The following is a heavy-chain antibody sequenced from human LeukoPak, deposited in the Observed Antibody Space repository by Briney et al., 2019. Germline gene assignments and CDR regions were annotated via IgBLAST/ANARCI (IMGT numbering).Heavy chain of an antibody. CDR1: GGSFSGCY. D-gene: IGHD6-19*01. V-gene: IGHV4-34*01. CDR2: INHSGST. CDR3: ARGIAVAGTGFDY. J-gene: IGHJ4*02. Sequence: SETLSLTCAVSGGSFSGCYWSWIRQPPGKGLEWIGEINHSGSTNYNPSLKSRVTISVDTSKNQFSLKLSSVTAADTAVYYCARGIAVAGTGFDYWGQGTLVTVSS.